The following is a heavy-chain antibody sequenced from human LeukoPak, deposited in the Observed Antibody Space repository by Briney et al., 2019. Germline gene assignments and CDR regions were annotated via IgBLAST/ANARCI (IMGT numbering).Heavy chain of an antibody. D-gene: IGHD2-2*01. CDR2: ISSSSSTI. Sequence: GGSLRLSCAASGFTFSSYSMNWVRQAPGKGLEWVSYISSSSSTIYYADSVKGRFTISRDNSKNTLYLQMNSLRAEDTAVYYCARDRVVVVPAATYYFDYWGQGTLVTVSS. V-gene: IGHV3-48*01. CDR3: ARDRVVVVPAATYYFDY. CDR1: GFTFSSYS. J-gene: IGHJ4*02.